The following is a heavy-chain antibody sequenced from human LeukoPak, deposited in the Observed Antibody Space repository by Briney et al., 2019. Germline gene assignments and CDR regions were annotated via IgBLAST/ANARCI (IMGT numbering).Heavy chain of an antibody. CDR1: GFTFSSYS. CDR2: ISSSSSYI. Sequence: GGSLRLSCAASGFTFSSYSMNWVRQAPGKGLEWVSSISSSSSYIYYADSVKGRFTISRDSAKNSLYLQMNSLRAEDTAVYYCARDPDDTAMVYWGQGTLVTVSS. V-gene: IGHV3-21*01. D-gene: IGHD5-18*01. J-gene: IGHJ4*02. CDR3: ARDPDDTAMVY.